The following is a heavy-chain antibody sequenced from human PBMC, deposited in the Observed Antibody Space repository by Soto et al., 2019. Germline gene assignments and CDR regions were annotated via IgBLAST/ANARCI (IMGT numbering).Heavy chain of an antibody. V-gene: IGHV4-31*03. CDR2: IYYSGST. J-gene: IGHJ6*02. CDR1: GGSIGSGGYY. Sequence: QVQLQESGPGLVKPSQTLSLTCTVSGGSIGSGGYYWSWIRQHPGKGLEWIGYIYYSGSTYYNPSLKSRVTISVDTSKNQFSLKLSSVTAADTAVYYCARGPLGSSGPYYYYGMDVWGQGTTVTVSS. D-gene: IGHD2-15*01. CDR3: ARGPLGSSGPYYYYGMDV.